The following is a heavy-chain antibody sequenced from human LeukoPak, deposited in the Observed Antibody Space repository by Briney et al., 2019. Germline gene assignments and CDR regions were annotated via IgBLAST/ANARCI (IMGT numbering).Heavy chain of an antibody. V-gene: IGHV4-39*07. CDR3: AREGAGVLYYYGMDV. CDR1: GGSISSSSYY. CDR2: IYYSGST. J-gene: IGHJ6*02. Sequence: SETLSLTCTVSGGSISSSSYYWGWIRQPPGKGLEWIGSIYYSGSTNYNPSLKSRVTISVDTSKNQFSLKLSSVTAADTAVYYCAREGAGVLYYYGMDVWGQGTTVTVSS. D-gene: IGHD2-8*01.